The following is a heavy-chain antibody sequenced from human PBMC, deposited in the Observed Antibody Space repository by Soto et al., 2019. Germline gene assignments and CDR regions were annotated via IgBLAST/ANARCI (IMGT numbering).Heavy chain of an antibody. J-gene: IGHJ2*01. V-gene: IGHV4-34*01. CDR1: GGSFSGYY. Sequence: QVQLQQWGAGPLRPLETLSLSCGVSGGSFSGYYWAWIRQSPGKELEWIGEINDRGSINYNPSLKSRVSIAVDTSKNHYSLNLRSVTAADTAAYYCARESHDILTGPPWVWYFDLWGRGTLVTVSS. CDR2: INDRGSI. CDR3: ARESHDILTGPPWVWYFDL. D-gene: IGHD3-9*01.